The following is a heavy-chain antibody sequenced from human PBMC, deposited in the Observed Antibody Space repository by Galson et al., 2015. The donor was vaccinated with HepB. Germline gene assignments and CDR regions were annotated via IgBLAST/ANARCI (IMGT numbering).Heavy chain of an antibody. CDR2: ISYDGSNK. CDR1: GFTFSSYA. J-gene: IGHJ2*01. V-gene: IGHV3-30*04. D-gene: IGHD4-17*01. CDR3: ARGEGDYGDYMDWYFDL. Sequence: SLRLSCAASGFTFSSYAMHWVRQAPGKGLEWVAVISYDGSNKYYADSAKGRFTISRDNSKNTLYLQMNSLRAEDTAVYYCARGEGDYGDYMDWYFDLWGRGTLVTVSS.